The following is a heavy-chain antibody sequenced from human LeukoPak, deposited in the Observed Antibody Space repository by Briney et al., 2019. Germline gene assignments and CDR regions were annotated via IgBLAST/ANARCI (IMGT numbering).Heavy chain of an antibody. CDR3: ASIAVALIHY. CDR1: GFTFSSYG. Sequence: GRSLRLSCAASGFTFSSYGMHWVRQAPGKGLEWVAVISYDGSNKYYADSVKGRFTISRDNSKNTLYLQMNSLRAEDTAVYYCASIAVALIHYWGQGTLVTVSS. V-gene: IGHV3-30*03. J-gene: IGHJ4*02. CDR2: ISYDGSNK. D-gene: IGHD6-19*01.